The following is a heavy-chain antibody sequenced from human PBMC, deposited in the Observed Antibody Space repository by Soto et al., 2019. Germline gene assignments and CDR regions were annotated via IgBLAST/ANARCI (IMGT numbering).Heavy chain of an antibody. D-gene: IGHD2-15*01. Sequence: SETLSLTCTVSGGSISSSSYYWGWIRQPPGKGLEWIGSIYYSGSTYYNPSLKSRVTISVDTSKNQFSLKLSSVTAADTAVYYCARNHIVVVVAAIQHPYLRWFDTWGQGTLVAVSS. V-gene: IGHV4-39*01. J-gene: IGHJ5*02. CDR1: GGSISSSSYY. CDR3: ARNHIVVVVAAIQHPYLRWFDT. CDR2: IYYSGST.